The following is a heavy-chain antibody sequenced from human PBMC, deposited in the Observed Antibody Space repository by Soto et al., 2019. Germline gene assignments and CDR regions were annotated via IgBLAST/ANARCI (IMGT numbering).Heavy chain of an antibody. CDR3: ARAYYSGLGRGRSMDV. V-gene: IGHV4-61*01. CDR1: GDSVSSGSYY. CDR2: IYDSGNT. J-gene: IGHJ6*02. Sequence: QVQLQESGPGLVKPSETLSLTCTVSGDSVSSGSYYWSWIRQPPGKGLEWIGYIYDSGNTNCNPSPKRRVTVTVDTSKNLFSLQLSRVTAADTAVYYGARAYYSGLGRGRSMDVWGQGTTVTVSS. D-gene: IGHD3-10*01.